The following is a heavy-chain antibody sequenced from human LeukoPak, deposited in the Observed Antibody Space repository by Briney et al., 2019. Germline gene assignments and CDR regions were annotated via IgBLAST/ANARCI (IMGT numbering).Heavy chain of an antibody. CDR1: GGSISGYY. J-gene: IGHJ3*02. V-gene: IGHV4-4*07. D-gene: IGHD1-7*01. CDR3: ARLITGTTTAFDI. Sequence: SETLSLTCSVSGGSISGYYCTWIRRPAGKALEWIGRVYTSGSTHYNPSLKTRLTMSVDTSKNQFSLKLSSVTAADTAVYYCARLITGTTTAFDIWGQGTMVTVSS. CDR2: VYTSGST.